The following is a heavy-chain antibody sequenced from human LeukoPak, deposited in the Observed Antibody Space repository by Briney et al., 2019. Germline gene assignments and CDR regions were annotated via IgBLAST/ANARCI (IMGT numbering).Heavy chain of an antibody. V-gene: IGHV1-18*01. D-gene: IGHD2-15*01. CDR2: ISAYNGNT. CDR1: GYTFTSYG. J-gene: IGHJ5*02. CDR3: AGVYGYCSGGSCYSDWFDP. Sequence: ASVKVSCKASGYTFTSYGISWVRQAPGQGLEWMGWISAYNGNTNYAQKLQGRVTMTTDTSTSTAYMELRSLRFDDTAVYYCAGVYGYCSGGSCYSDWFDPWGQGTLVTVSS.